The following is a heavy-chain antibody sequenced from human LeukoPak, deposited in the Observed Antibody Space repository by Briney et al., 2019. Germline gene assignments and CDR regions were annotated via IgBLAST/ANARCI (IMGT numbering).Heavy chain of an antibody. CDR3: ARQECTSASCLTKNAFDI. J-gene: IGHJ3*02. V-gene: IGHV4-4*09. CDR2: IYTSGST. D-gene: IGHD2-2*01. CDR1: GSISGYY. Sequence: TTSETLSLTCTVSGSISGYYWSWIRQPPGKGLEWIGYIYTSGSTNYNPSLESRVTISVDTSKNQFSLDLSSVTAADTAVYYCARQECTSASCLTKNAFDIWGQGTMVTVSS.